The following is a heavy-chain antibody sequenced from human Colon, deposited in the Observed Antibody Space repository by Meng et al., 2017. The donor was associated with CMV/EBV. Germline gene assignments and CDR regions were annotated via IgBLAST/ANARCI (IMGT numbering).Heavy chain of an antibody. CDR2: IKQDGSDK. D-gene: IGHD3-3*01. J-gene: IGHJ4*02. Sequence: GESLKISCAASGFTFNIYDIHWVRQAPGKGLEWVANIKQDGSDKYYADSVRGRFTISRDNPKKSLYLQMNSLRVEDTAVYYCAREATGFLEWKLDPGIDYWGQGTLVTVSS. CDR3: AREATGFLEWKLDPGIDY. CDR1: GFTFNIYD. V-gene: IGHV3-7*01.